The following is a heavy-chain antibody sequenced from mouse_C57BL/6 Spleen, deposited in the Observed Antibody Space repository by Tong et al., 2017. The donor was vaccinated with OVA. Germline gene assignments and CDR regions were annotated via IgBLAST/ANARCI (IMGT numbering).Heavy chain of an antibody. CDR1: GFNIKDDY. J-gene: IGHJ4*01. V-gene: IGHV14-4*01. D-gene: IGHD2-5*01. CDR2: VDPENGDT. CDR3: ARRNSNYGAMDY. Sequence: EAQLQESGAELVRPGASVKLSCTASGFNIKDDYMHWVKQRPEQGLEWIGWVDPENGDTEYASKFQGKATITADTSSNTAYLQLSSLTSEDTAMYYCARRNSNYGAMDYWGQGTSVTVSS.